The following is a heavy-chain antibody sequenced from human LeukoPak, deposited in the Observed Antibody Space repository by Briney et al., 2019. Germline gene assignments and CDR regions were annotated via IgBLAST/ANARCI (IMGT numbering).Heavy chain of an antibody. J-gene: IGHJ5*02. D-gene: IGHD2-15*01. Sequence: SETLSLTCTVSGGSISSSSHYWGWIRQPPGKGLEWIGSIYYSGSTYYNPSLKSRVTISVDTSKNQFSLKLSSVTAADTAVYYCATVLGYCSGGSCLNWFDPWGQGTLVTVSS. CDR2: IYYSGST. CDR3: ATVLGYCSGGSCLNWFDP. V-gene: IGHV4-39*07. CDR1: GGSISSSSHY.